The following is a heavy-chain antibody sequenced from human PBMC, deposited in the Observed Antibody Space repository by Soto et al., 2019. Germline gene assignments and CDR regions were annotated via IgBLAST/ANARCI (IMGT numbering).Heavy chain of an antibody. Sequence: QVQLVQSGAEVKKPGSSVKVSCKASGGTFSSYAIIWVRQAPGQGLEWMGGIIPIFGTANYAQKFQGRVTITADESTSTAYMELSSLRSEDTAVYYCARVEWELQSRNYGMDVWGQGTTVTVSS. D-gene: IGHD1-26*01. V-gene: IGHV1-69*01. CDR3: ARVEWELQSRNYGMDV. CDR2: IIPIFGTA. CDR1: GGTFSSYA. J-gene: IGHJ6*02.